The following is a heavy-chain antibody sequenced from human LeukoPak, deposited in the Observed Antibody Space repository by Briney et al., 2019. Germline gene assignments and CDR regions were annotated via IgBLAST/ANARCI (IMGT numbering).Heavy chain of an antibody. J-gene: IGHJ6*04. CDR3: AEIGITMIGGV. CDR2: ISISGSTI. CDR1: GFTFSSYE. V-gene: IGHV3-48*03. D-gene: IGHD3-10*02. Sequence: GGSLRLSCALSGFTFSSYEMNCVGQAPGKGLERVSYISISGSTIYYANFVKGRFTISRDNAKNSLYLQMNSLRAEDTAVYYCAEIGITMIGGVWGKGTTVTISS.